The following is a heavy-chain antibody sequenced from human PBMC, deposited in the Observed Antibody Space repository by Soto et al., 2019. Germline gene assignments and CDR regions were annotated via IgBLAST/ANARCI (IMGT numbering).Heavy chain of an antibody. D-gene: IGHD3-22*01. CDR2: FDPEGGEA. CDR1: GHTLTELS. CDR3: ATGYYDSSGYPSMDV. Sequence: GASVKVSCKISGHTLTELSIHWVRQAPGKGLEWMGGFDPEGGEAIYAQKWHGRVTVTEDTVTDTAYMELSGLNSDDTAVYYCATGYYDSSGYPSMDVWGQGTTVTVSS. J-gene: IGHJ6*02. V-gene: IGHV1-24*01.